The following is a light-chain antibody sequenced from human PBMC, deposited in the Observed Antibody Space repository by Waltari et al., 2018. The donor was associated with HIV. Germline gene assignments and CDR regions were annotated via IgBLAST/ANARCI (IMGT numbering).Light chain of an antibody. Sequence: QSALTQPPSASGSPGQSVTISCTGTSSDVGGYNYVSWYQQHPGKAPKLMIYEVSKRPSGGPYRFAGSKSGNTASLTVSGLQAEDEADYYCNSYAGSNNWVFGGGTKLTVL. CDR1: SSDVGGYNY. CDR3: NSYAGSNNWV. CDR2: EVS. V-gene: IGLV2-8*01. J-gene: IGLJ3*02.